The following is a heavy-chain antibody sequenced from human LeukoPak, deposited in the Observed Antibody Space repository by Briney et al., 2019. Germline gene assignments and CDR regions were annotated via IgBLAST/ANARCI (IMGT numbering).Heavy chain of an antibody. CDR2: IRYDGSNK. CDR1: GFTFSSYG. V-gene: IGHV3-30*02. CDR3: ARDGDYVWGSYRYLYDAFDI. D-gene: IGHD3-16*02. Sequence: PGGSLRLSCAASGFTFSSYGMHWVRQAPGKGLEWVAFIRYDGSNKYYADSVKGRFTISRDNAKNTLYLQMNSLRAEDTAVYYCARDGDYVWGSYRYLYDAFDIWGQGTMVTVSS. J-gene: IGHJ3*02.